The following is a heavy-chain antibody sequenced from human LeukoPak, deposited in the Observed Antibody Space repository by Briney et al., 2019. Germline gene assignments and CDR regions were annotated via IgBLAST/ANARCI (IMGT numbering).Heavy chain of an antibody. CDR1: GFTFNSYG. CDR3: GKTTTGYSSGRYPGWPVDY. V-gene: IGHV3-23*01. J-gene: IGHJ4*02. Sequence: GGSLRVSCAASGFTFNSYGMYCVRQAPGKGLEWGSGVFGSGGGAHYADSVKGRFAISGYNAKNTGYLQMDSLRVEDTAVYYCGKTTTGYSSGRYPGWPVDYWGQGTLVTVSS. D-gene: IGHD6-19*01. CDR2: VFGSGGGA.